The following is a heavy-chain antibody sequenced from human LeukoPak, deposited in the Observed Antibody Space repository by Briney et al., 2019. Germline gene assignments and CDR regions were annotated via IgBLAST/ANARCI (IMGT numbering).Heavy chain of an antibody. Sequence: ASVKVSCKASGYTFTDYYMHWVPQAPGQGLEWMGWINPNSGGTNYAQKFQGRFYMTRDTSISTAYMELSRLRSDDTAVYYCARAGVWYYYDSSGYHNAAFDIWGQGTMVTVSS. CDR3: ARAGVWYYYDSSGYHNAAFDI. J-gene: IGHJ3*02. V-gene: IGHV1-2*02. CDR2: INPNSGGT. D-gene: IGHD3-22*01. CDR1: GYTFTDYY.